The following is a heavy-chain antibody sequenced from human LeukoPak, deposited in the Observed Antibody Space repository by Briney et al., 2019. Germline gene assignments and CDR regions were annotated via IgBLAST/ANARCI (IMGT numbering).Heavy chain of an antibody. Sequence: PSETLSLTCAVYGGSFSGYYWTWIRQPPGKGLEWIGEINHSGSTNYNPSLKSRVTVPVDTSKNQFSLKLTSVTAADTAVYYCARDRISDSWAFDIWGQGTMVTVSS. J-gene: IGHJ3*02. CDR2: INHSGST. V-gene: IGHV4-34*01. D-gene: IGHD2-21*02. CDR3: ARDRISDSWAFDI. CDR1: GGSFSGYY.